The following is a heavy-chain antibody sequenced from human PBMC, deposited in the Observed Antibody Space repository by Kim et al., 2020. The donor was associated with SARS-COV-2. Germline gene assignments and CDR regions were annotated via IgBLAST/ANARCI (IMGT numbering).Heavy chain of an antibody. D-gene: IGHD3-10*01. CDR3: ARDPIWFGESGPDY. V-gene: IGHV3-33*01. Sequence: GGSLRLSCAASGFTFSSYGMHWVRQAPGKGLEWVAVIWYDGSNKYYADSVKGRFTISRDNSKNTLYLQMNSLRAEDTAVYYCARDPIWFGESGPDYWGQGTLVTVSS. CDR1: GFTFSSYG. J-gene: IGHJ4*02. CDR2: IWYDGSNK.